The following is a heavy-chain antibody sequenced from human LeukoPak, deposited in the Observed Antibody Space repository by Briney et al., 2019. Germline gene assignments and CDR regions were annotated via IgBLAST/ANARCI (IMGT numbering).Heavy chain of an antibody. CDR2: IYHSGST. Sequence: PSETLSLTCSVSGYSISSGYYWGWIRQPPGKGLEWIGIIYHSGSTYSNPSLKSRLTISVDTSKNQFSLKLSSVTAADTAVYYCARDADCSSTSCYYNWGQGTLVTVSS. V-gene: IGHV4-38-2*02. D-gene: IGHD2-2*01. J-gene: IGHJ4*02. CDR3: ARDADCSSTSCYYN. CDR1: GYSISSGYY.